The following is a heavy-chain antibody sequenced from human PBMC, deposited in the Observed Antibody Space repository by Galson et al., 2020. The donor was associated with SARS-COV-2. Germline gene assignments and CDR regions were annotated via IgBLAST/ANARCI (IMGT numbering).Heavy chain of an antibody. Sequence: GGSLRLSCAASGFTFSSYAMHWVRQAPGKGLEWVAVISYDGSNKYYADSVKGRFTISRDNSKNTLYLQMNSLRAEDTAVYYCARDLVYGDYGHRDSLKDYGMDVWGQGTTVTVSS. CDR2: ISYDGSNK. J-gene: IGHJ6*02. V-gene: IGHV3-30-3*01. CDR3: ARDLVYGDYGHRDSLKDYGMDV. CDR1: GFTFSSYA. D-gene: IGHD4-17*01.